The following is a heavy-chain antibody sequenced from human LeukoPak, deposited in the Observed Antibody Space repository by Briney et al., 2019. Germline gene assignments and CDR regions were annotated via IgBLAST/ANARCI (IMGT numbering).Heavy chain of an antibody. D-gene: IGHD3-3*01. CDR1: GGSISSYY. CDR3: ARADFWSGYYNYFDY. CDR2: IYYSGST. J-gene: IGHJ4*02. V-gene: IGHV4-59*01. Sequence: PSETLSLTCTVSGGSISSYYWSWIRQPPGKGLEWIGYIYYSGSTNYNPSLKSRVTISVDTSKNQFSLKLSSVTAADTAVYYCARADFWSGYYNYFDYWGQGTLVTVSS.